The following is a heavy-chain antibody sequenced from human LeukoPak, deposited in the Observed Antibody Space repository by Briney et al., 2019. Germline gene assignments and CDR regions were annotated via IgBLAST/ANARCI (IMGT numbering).Heavy chain of an antibody. CDR1: GGSISSYY. CDR2: IYYSGST. J-gene: IGHJ4*02. V-gene: IGHV4-59*01. D-gene: IGHD6-19*01. CDR3: AVSPLGYSSGPVDY. Sequence: SETLSLTCTVSGGSISSYYWSWIRQPPGKGLEWIGYIYYSGSTNYNPSLKSRVTISVDTSKNQFSLKLSSVTAADTAVYYCAVSPLGYSSGPVDYGGQGPLVTVSS.